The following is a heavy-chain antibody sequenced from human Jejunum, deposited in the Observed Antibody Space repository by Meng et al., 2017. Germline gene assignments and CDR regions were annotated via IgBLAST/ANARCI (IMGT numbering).Heavy chain of an antibody. J-gene: IGHJ3*02. CDR1: GGSISTTSYY. CDR2: MYFSGRA. Sequence: SETLSLTCAVFGGSISTTSYYWAWIRQPPGKGLEWVGTMYFSGRAYYNPSLEGRVTISADTSMTQFSLKVSSVTAADTAVYYCARDSFNLNDAFDIWGQGTMVTVSS. D-gene: IGHD1-1*01. CDR3: ARDSFNLNDAFDI. V-gene: IGHV4-39*07.